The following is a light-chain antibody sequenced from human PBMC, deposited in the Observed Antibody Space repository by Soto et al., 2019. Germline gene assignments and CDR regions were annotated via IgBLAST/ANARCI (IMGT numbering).Light chain of an antibody. CDR3: QQYKSWPPIT. CDR1: ESVSRN. CDR2: DAS. Sequence: EVVMTQSPATLSVSPGERATLSCRASESVSRNLAWYQQKPGQAPRLLIYDASTRATGIPDRFSGGGSGTEFNLTISSLQSEDFVVYYCQQYKSWPPITFGQGTRLEIK. V-gene: IGKV3-15*01. J-gene: IGKJ5*01.